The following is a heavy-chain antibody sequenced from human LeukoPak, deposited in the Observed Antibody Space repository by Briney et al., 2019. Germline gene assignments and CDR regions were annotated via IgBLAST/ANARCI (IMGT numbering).Heavy chain of an antibody. J-gene: IGHJ4*02. Sequence: GGSLRLSCAASGFTFSTYAMTWVRQAPGKGLEWVSVISGSGGSTYYADSVKGRFTLSRDNSKNTLYLQVNSLRVEDTAVYYCAKSIGGVVVVAADYWGQGTLVTVSS. V-gene: IGHV3-23*01. D-gene: IGHD2-15*01. CDR3: AKSIGGVVVVAADY. CDR1: GFTFSTYA. CDR2: ISGSGGST.